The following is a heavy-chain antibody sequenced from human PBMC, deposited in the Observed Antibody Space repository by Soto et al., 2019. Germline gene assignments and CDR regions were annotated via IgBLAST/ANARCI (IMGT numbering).Heavy chain of an antibody. D-gene: IGHD2-8*01. CDR2: INHSGST. V-gene: IGHV4-34*01. J-gene: IGHJ6*02. CDR1: GEYFNVYC. CDR3: ARPRGYCTNGVCYSPNIWDV. Sequence: DPSSLTRAVYGEYFNVYCWSWGRRPPGKALEWIGEINHSGSTNYNPSLKSRVTISVDTSKNQFSLKLSSVTAADTAVYYCARPRGYCTNGVCYSPNIWDVWGQG.